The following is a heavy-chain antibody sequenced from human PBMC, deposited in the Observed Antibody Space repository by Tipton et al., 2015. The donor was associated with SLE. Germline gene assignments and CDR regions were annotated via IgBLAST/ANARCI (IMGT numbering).Heavy chain of an antibody. J-gene: IGHJ2*01. V-gene: IGHV5-51*01. CDR2: IYPGDSDT. Sequence: QLVQSGAEVKKPGESLKISCKGSGYSFTSYWIGWVRQMPGKGLEWMGIIYPGDSDTRYSPSFQGQVTISADKPISTAYLQWSSLKASDTAMYYCARPLLTGDRPYWYFDLWGRGTLVTVSS. CDR1: GYSFTSYW. CDR3: ARPLLTGDRPYWYFDL. D-gene: IGHD7-27*01.